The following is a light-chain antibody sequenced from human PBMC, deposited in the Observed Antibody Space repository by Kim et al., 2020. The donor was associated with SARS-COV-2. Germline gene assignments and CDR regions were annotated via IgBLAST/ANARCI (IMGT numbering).Light chain of an antibody. CDR2: SAS. V-gene: IGKV1-NL1*01. CDR1: QVISNS. J-gene: IGKJ1*01. CDR3: QQSYAIPWT. Sequence: ASVGGQVPITWRASQVISNSLAWYRQKPGTAPRLLLYSASRLETGVPSRFSGRGSGTEYTLTISSLQPEDLGTYFCQQSYAIPWTFGLGTKVDIK.